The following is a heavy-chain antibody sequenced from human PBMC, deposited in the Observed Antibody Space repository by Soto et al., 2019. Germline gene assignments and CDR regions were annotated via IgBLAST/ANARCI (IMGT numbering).Heavy chain of an antibody. CDR1: GFTFTSYA. V-gene: IGHV1-18*01. CDR2: ISTYNGDT. J-gene: IGHJ6*02. Sequence: GASVKVSCKASGFTFTSYAMHWVRQAPGQRLEWMGWISTYNGDTNYAQTFQGRVTMTTDTSTSTVHMEVRSLRSDDTAVYYCAREGVAPYYYYGMDVWGQGTPVTVSS. D-gene: IGHD5-12*01. CDR3: AREGVAPYYYYGMDV.